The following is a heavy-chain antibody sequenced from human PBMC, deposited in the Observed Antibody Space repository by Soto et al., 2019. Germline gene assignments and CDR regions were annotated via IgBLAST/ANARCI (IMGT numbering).Heavy chain of an antibody. CDR3: ARVWDYYYYYGMDV. CDR1: GGTFSSYA. Sequence: EASVKVSCKASGGTFSSYAISWERQAPGQGLEWMGGIIPIFGTANYAQKFQGRVTITADESTSTAYMELSSLRSEDTAVYYCARVWDYYYYYGMDVWGQGTTVTVSS. CDR2: IIPIFGTA. D-gene: IGHD3-16*01. J-gene: IGHJ6*02. V-gene: IGHV1-69*13.